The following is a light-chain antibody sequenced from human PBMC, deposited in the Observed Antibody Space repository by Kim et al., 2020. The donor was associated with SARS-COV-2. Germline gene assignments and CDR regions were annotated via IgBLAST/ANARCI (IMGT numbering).Light chain of an antibody. CDR2: DVN. CDR1: SSDIGGYHY. Sequence: QSALTQPASVSGSPGQSITISCTGTSSDIGGYHYVSWYQQHPGKAPKLVIYDVNKRPSGVSNRFSGSKSGNTASLTISGLQAEDETDYYCSSYTSNSTYVFGSGTKSPS. V-gene: IGLV2-14*01. J-gene: IGLJ1*01. CDR3: SSYTSNSTYV.